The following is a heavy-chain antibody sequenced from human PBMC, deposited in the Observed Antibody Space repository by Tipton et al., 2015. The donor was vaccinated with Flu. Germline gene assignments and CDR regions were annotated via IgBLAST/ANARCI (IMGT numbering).Heavy chain of an antibody. V-gene: IGHV4-34*01. Sequence: TLSLTCVVHGGSFSGYYWSWIRRSPGKGLEWIGSIYCSGTTDYNPSLKSRVTISVDSSKNEFSLTLASLTAADTAVYYCARDLWNDRRAYYYYGVDVWGQGTTVTVSS. D-gene: IGHD1-1*01. J-gene: IGHJ6*02. CDR2: IYCSGTT. CDR1: GGSFSGYY. CDR3: ARDLWNDRRAYYYYGVDV.